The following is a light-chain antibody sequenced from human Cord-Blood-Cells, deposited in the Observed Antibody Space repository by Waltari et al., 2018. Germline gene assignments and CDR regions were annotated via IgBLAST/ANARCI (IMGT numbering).Light chain of an antibody. J-gene: IGKJ1*01. CDR1: QGISNY. CDR3: QKYNSAPWT. V-gene: IGKV1-27*01. Sequence: DIQMTHSPYSLAPTVRDRVTITCRASQGISNYLAWYQQKPGKVPKLLIYAASTLQSGVPSRFSGSGSGTDFTLTISSLQPEDVATYYCQKYNSAPWTFGQGTKVEIK. CDR2: AAS.